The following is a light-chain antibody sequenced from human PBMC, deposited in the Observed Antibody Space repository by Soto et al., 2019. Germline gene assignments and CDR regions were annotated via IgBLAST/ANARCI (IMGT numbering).Light chain of an antibody. CDR3: QQET. J-gene: IGKJ1*01. CDR1: QSVSSSY. CDR2: GAS. V-gene: IGKV3-20*01. Sequence: EIVXTQSPGTXXLSPGERATXXXXASQSVSSSYLAWYQQKPGQAPRLLIYGASSRATGIPDRFSGSGSGTDFTLTISRLEPEDFAVYYCQQETFGQGTKVEIK.